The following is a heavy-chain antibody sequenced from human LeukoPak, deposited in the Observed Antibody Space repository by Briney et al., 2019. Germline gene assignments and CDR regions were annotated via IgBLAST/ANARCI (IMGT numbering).Heavy chain of an antibody. CDR2: INHSGST. CDR3: ARDAYYYDSSGYRFDY. Sequence: PSETLSLTCAVYGGSFSGYYWSWIRQPPGKGLEWIGEINHSGSTNYNPSLKSRVTISVDTSKNQFSLKLSSVTAADTAVHYCARDAYYYDSSGYRFDYWGQGTLVTVSS. CDR1: GGSFSGYY. J-gene: IGHJ4*02. V-gene: IGHV4-34*01. D-gene: IGHD3-22*01.